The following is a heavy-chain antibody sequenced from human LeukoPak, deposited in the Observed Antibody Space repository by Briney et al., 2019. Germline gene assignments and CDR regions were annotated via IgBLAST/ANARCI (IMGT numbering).Heavy chain of an antibody. CDR3: ARANRPFHSSGWYKDY. V-gene: IGHV3-30-3*01. D-gene: IGHD6-19*01. CDR1: GFTFSSYA. J-gene: IGHJ4*02. CDR2: ISYDGSNQ. Sequence: GRSLRLSCAASGFTFSSYAMHWVRQAPGKGLEWVALISYDGSNQNYADSVKGRFTIFRDNPKNTLYLQMNSLRAEDTAVYYCARANRPFHSSGWYKDYWGQGTLVTVSS.